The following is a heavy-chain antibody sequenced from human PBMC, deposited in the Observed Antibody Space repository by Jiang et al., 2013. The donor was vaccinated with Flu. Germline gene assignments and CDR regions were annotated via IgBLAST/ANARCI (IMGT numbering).Heavy chain of an antibody. CDR1: GYTFTSYY. Sequence: VQLVESGAEVKKPGASAKVSCKASGYTFTSYYVHWVRQAPGQGLEWMGVINPSGGSTSYAQKFQGRVTMTRDTSTSTVYMELSSLRSEDTAVYYCARDVGYSYGSIHSSYFDYWGQGTLVTVSS. V-gene: IGHV1-46*01. CDR2: INPSGGST. D-gene: IGHD5-18*01. J-gene: IGHJ4*02. CDR3: ARDVGYSYGSIHSSYFDY.